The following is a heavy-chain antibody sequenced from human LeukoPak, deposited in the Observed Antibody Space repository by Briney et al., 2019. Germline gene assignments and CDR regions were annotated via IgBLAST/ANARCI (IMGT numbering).Heavy chain of an antibody. CDR3: ARDNSVGDNAWWFDP. J-gene: IGHJ5*02. CDR2: INPAGGST. V-gene: IGHV1-46*01. D-gene: IGHD1-26*01. Sequence: ASVKVSCKASGYTFTSYYMHWVRQAPGQGLEWMGLINPAGGSTGYAQKLQGRVTMTRDMSTSTDYMELSSLRSEDTAIYYCARDNSVGDNAWWFDPWGQGTLVTVSS. CDR1: GYTFTSYY.